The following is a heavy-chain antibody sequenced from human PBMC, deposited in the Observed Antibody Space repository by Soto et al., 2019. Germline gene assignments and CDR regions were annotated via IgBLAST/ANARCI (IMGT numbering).Heavy chain of an antibody. Sequence: QVQLQESGPGLVKPSQTLSLTCTVSGGSISSGGYYWSWIRQHPGKGLEWIGYIYYSGSTYYNPSLKRRVTISVDTSKNQFSLKLSSVTAADTAVYYCAGQTYCSSTSCYGRGRDYYYYYYMDVWGKGTTVTVSS. CDR3: AGQTYCSSTSCYGRGRDYYYYYYMDV. CDR1: GGSISSGGYY. V-gene: IGHV4-31*03. CDR2: IYYSGST. D-gene: IGHD2-2*01. J-gene: IGHJ6*03.